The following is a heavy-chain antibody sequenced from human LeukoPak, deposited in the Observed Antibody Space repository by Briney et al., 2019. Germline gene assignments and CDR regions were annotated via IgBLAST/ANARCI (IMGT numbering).Heavy chain of an antibody. V-gene: IGHV3-21*01. D-gene: IGHD5-18*01. Sequence: GGSLRLSCAASGFTFSSYSMNWVRQAPGKGLEWVSSISSSSSYIYYADSVKGRFTISRDNAKNSLYLQMNSLRAEDTAVYYCARVRGGYSYGSFDYWGQGTLVTVSP. CDR1: GFTFSSYS. CDR3: ARVRGGYSYGSFDY. J-gene: IGHJ4*02. CDR2: ISSSSSYI.